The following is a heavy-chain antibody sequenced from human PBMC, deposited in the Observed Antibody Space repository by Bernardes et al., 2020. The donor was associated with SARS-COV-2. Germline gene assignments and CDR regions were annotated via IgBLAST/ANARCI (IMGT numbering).Heavy chain of an antibody. J-gene: IGHJ3*01. D-gene: IGHD3-9*01. CDR1: GFTFSSYW. Sequence: GGSLRLSCAASGFTFSSYWMSWVRQAPGKGLEWVANIKGDGSQISSVDSVRGRFTISRDNARTSVFLQMESLRAEDTAVYYCARDVGGTDWRFGFDVWGPGKMVHVSS. V-gene: IGHV3-7*01. CDR2: IKGDGSQI. CDR3: ARDVGGTDWRFGFDV.